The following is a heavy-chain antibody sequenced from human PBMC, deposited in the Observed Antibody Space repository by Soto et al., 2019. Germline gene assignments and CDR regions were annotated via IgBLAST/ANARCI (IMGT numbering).Heavy chain of an antibody. CDR2: IIPIFGTA. CDR1: GGTFSSYA. D-gene: IGHD3-22*01. Sequence: GASVKVSCKASGGTFSSYAISWVRQAPGQGLEWMGGIIPIFGTANYAQKFQGRVTITADESTSTAYMELSSLRSEDTAVYYCARDPPYYYDSSGYYRQPTNFDYWGQGTLVTVPS. J-gene: IGHJ4*02. CDR3: ARDPPYYYDSSGYYRQPTNFDY. V-gene: IGHV1-69*13.